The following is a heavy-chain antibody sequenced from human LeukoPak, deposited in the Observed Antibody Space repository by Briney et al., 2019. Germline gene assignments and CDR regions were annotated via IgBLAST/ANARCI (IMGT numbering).Heavy chain of an antibody. CDR1: GFTFSSYA. CDR2: IKQDGGQI. V-gene: IGHV3-7*01. Sequence: GGSLRLSCAASGFTFSSYAMSWVRQAPGKGLKWVANIKQDGGQIYYLDSVKGRFTVSRDNAKNSLYLQMNSLRAEDTAVYYCARLGARQMLEYWGQGTLVTVSS. CDR3: ARLGARQMLEY. D-gene: IGHD4-17*01. J-gene: IGHJ4*02.